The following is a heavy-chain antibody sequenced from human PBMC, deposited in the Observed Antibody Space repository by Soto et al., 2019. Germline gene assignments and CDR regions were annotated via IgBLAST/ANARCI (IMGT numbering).Heavy chain of an antibody. Sequence: SLTCPVSGGXVSSGSYYWSWIRQPPGKGLEWIGYIYYSGSTNYNPSLKSRVTISVDTSKNQFSLELSSVTAADTAVYYCARELSGSYYYGMDVWGQGTTVTVSS. CDR2: IYYSGST. D-gene: IGHD1-26*01. J-gene: IGHJ6*02. V-gene: IGHV4-61*01. CDR1: GGXVSSGSYY. CDR3: ARELSGSYYYGMDV.